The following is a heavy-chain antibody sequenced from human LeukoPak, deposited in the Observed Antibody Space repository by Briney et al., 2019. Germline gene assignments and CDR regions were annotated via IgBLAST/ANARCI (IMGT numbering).Heavy chain of an antibody. CDR3: ARDRDYYGSGSFFNI. D-gene: IGHD3-10*01. J-gene: IGHJ3*02. CDR1: VYTFTPYS. V-gene: IGHV1-2*02. CDR2: INPNSGGT. Sequence: ASVNVSCKASVYTFTPYSMHWVRQAPGQGLEWMGWINPNSGGTNYAQKFQGRVTMTRDTSITTAYMELSRLRSDDTAVYYCARDRDYYGSGSFFNIWGQGTMVTVSS.